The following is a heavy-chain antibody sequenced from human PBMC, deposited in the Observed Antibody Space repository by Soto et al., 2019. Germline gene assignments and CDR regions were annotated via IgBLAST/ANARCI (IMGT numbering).Heavy chain of an antibody. Sequence: EVQLLESGGGLVQPGGSLRLSCAASGFTFSSYSMSWVRQAPGKGLEWVSAISGSGGSTYYADSVKGRFTISRDNAKNTLYLQMNSLRAEDAAVYYCAKDGGGSTMIVVVIDWYFDLWGRGTLVTVSS. J-gene: IGHJ2*01. CDR2: ISGSGGST. CDR3: AKDGGGSTMIVVVIDWYFDL. V-gene: IGHV3-23*01. CDR1: GFTFSSYS. D-gene: IGHD3-22*01.